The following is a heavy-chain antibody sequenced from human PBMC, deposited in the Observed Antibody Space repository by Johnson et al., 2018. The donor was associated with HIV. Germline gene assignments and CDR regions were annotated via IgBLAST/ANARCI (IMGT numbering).Heavy chain of an antibody. D-gene: IGHD1-14*01. J-gene: IGHJ3*02. V-gene: IGHV3-13*01. CDR3: ARDITPHKEGDAFDI. CDR1: GFTFSSYD. CDR2: IGTAGDT. Sequence: VQLVESGGGLVQPGGSLRLSCAASGFTFSSYDMHWVRQATGKGLEWVSAIGTAGDTYYPGSVKGRFTISRENAKKSQYLQMNSLRAEDTAVYYCARDITPHKEGDAFDIWGQGTMVTVSS.